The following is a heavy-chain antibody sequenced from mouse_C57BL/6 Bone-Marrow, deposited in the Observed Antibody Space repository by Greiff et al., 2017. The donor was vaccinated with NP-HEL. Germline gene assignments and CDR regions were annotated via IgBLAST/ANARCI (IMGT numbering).Heavy chain of an antibody. Sequence: QVHVKQSGAELVKPGASVKISCKASGYAFSSYWMNWVKQRPGKGLEWIGQIYPGDGDTNYNGKFKGKATLTADKSSSTAYMQLSSLTSEDSAVYFCARKVLTGTYFDYWGQGTTLTVSS. V-gene: IGHV1-80*01. CDR2: IYPGDGDT. D-gene: IGHD4-1*01. J-gene: IGHJ2*01. CDR1: GYAFSSYW. CDR3: ARKVLTGTYFDY.